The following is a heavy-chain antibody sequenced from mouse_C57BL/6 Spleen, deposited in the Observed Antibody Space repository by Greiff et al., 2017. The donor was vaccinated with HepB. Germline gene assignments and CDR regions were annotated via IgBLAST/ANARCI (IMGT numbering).Heavy chain of an antibody. CDR1: GYTFTSYD. D-gene: IGHD2-5*01. CDR3: AREDYSNWFAY. V-gene: IGHV1-85*01. CDR2: IYPRDGST. Sequence: QVQLQQSGPELVKPGASVKLSCKASGYTFTSYDINWVKQRPGQGLEWIGWIYPRDGSTKYNEKFKGKATLTVDTSSSTAYMELHSLTSEDSAVYFCAREDYSNWFAYWGQGTLVTVSA. J-gene: IGHJ3*01.